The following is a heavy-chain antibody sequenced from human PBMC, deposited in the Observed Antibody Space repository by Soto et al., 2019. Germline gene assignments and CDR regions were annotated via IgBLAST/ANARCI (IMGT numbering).Heavy chain of an antibody. J-gene: IGHJ6*03. V-gene: IGHV1-69*02. CDR1: GGTFSSYT. CDR3: ARAAEYSSSWYDPYYYMDV. CDR2: VIPILGIA. D-gene: IGHD6-13*01. Sequence: SVKVSCKASGGTFSSYTISWVRQAPGQGLEWMGRVIPILGIANYAQKFQGRVTITADKSTSTAYMELSSLRSEDTAVYYCARAAEYSSSWYDPYYYMDVWGKGTTVTVSS.